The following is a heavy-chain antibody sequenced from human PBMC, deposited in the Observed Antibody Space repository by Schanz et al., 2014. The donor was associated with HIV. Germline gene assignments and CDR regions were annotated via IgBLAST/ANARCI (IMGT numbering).Heavy chain of an antibody. CDR3: AKSGQLVTKHYWFDS. CDR2: VSGSGST. D-gene: IGHD6-6*01. Sequence: QVLLQESGPRLMKPSETVSLTCTVSSGSIRTYHWHWIRQSAGKRLEWIGRVSGSGSTDHNPSLKTRSAMSVATATTLFSLKLNPGTAADTAVYYCAKSGQLVTKHYWFDSWGQGTLVIVSS. J-gene: IGHJ5*01. V-gene: IGHV4-4*07. CDR1: SGSIRTYH.